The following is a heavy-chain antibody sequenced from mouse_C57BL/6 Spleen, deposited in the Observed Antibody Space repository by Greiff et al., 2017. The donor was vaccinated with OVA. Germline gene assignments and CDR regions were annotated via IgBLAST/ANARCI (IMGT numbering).Heavy chain of an antibody. CDR2: INPYNGGT. D-gene: IGHD3-3*01. J-gene: IGHJ4*01. V-gene: IGHV1-19*01. Sequence: VQLQQSGPVLVKPGASVKMSCKASGYTFTDYYMNWVKQSHGKSLEWIGVINPYNGGTSYNQKFKGKATLTVDKSSSTAYMELNSLTSEDSAVYYCARTGRYAMDYWGQGTSVTVSS. CDR3: ARTGRYAMDY. CDR1: GYTFTDYY.